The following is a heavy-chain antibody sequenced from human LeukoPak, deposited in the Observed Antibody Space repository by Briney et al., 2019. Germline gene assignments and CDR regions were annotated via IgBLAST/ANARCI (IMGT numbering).Heavy chain of an antibody. Sequence: PGGSLRLFCAASGFTFSSYGTHWVRQAPGKGLEWVSSISSSSSYIYYADSVKGRFTISRGNAKNSLYLQMNSLRAEDTAVYYCARDPPRSGTSCPNFDYWGQGTLVTVSS. D-gene: IGHD2-2*01. CDR3: ARDPPRSGTSCPNFDY. J-gene: IGHJ4*02. CDR1: GFTFSSYG. V-gene: IGHV3-21*01. CDR2: ISSSSSYI.